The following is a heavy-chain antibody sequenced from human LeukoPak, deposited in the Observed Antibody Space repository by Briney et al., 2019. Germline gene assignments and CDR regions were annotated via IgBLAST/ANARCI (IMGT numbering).Heavy chain of an antibody. V-gene: IGHV4-61*01. Sequence: PSETLSLTCTVSGGSVSSGSYYWTWIRQPPGKGLEWIGYIYYSGSTNYNPSLKSRVTISVDTSKNQFSLRLSSVTAADTAVYYRATKREGHYGSGNYGFDYWGQGTLVTVSS. CDR1: GGSVSSGSYY. CDR3: ATKREGHYGSGNYGFDY. D-gene: IGHD3-10*01. J-gene: IGHJ4*02. CDR2: IYYSGST.